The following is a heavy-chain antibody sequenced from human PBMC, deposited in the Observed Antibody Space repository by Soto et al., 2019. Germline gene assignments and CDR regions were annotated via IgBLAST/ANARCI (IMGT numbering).Heavy chain of an antibody. V-gene: IGHV1-69*01. J-gene: IGHJ4*02. CDR2: IIPLFGTP. Sequence: QVQLVQSGAEVKKPGSSVKVSCKASGGIFSTYAVSWLRQAPGQGLEWMGGIIPLFGTPDYAQRFQGRVTITADEYTSTAYMELRRLRTEDTAVYYCASDGDEYGSGNYYNRVDFWGQGTLVTVSS. D-gene: IGHD3-10*01. CDR3: ASDGDEYGSGNYYNRVDF. CDR1: GGIFSTYA.